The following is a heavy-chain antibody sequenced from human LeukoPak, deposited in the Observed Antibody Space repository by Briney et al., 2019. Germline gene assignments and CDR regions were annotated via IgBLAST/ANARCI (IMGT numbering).Heavy chain of an antibody. CDR2: IYYGGST. CDR3: ASSDGYGSFDY. CDR1: GGSISSYY. V-gene: IGHV4-59*08. J-gene: IGHJ4*02. Sequence: SETLSLTCTVSGGSISSYYWSWIRQPPGKGLEWIGYIYYGGSTNYNPSLKSRVTISVDTSKNQFSLKLSSVTAADTAVYYCASSDGYGSFDYWGQGTLVTVSS. D-gene: IGHD6-19*01.